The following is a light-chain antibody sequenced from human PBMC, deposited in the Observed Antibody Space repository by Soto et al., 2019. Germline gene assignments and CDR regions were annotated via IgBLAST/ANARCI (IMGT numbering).Light chain of an antibody. J-gene: IGLJ2*01. Sequence: QSVLTQPPSASGTPGQRVTISCSGSSSNIGSNYVYWYQQLPGTAPKLLIYRNIQRPSGVPDRFSGSKSGTPPSRAISGLWSADAAWDDSLSGPRVFGGGTKLTVL. CDR3: AAWDDSLSGPRV. CDR2: RNI. CDR1: SSNIGSNY. V-gene: IGLV1-47*03.